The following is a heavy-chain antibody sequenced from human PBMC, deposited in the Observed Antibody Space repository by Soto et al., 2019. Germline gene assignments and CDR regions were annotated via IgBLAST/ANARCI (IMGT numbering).Heavy chain of an antibody. CDR3: AWKQQFGSYPYYYYYGMDV. V-gene: IGHV1-69*06. D-gene: IGHD6-13*01. CDR1: GGTFSSYA. Sequence: QVQLVQSGAEVKKPGSSVKVSCKASGGTFSSYAISWVRQAPGQGLEWMGGIIPIFGTANYAQKFQGRVTITEDKSTSTAYMELSSLRSEDTAVYYCAWKQQFGSYPYYYYYGMDVWGQGTTVTVSS. CDR2: IIPIFGTA. J-gene: IGHJ6*02.